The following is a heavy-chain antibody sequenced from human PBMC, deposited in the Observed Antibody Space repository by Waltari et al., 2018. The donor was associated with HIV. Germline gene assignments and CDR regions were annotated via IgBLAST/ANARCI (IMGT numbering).Heavy chain of an antibody. V-gene: IGHV1-24*01. CDR2: FDPEDDET. CDR1: EYTLTELS. D-gene: IGHD1-26*01. Sequence: QVQLIQSGAEVKKPGASVKVSCKVFEYTLTELSMPWVRQAPGKGLEWLGGFDPEDDETIDAQKFQGRVTMTDDTSTDSAYMELSSLTSEDTAVYYCATGGGTTSIQLYDLDVWCQGTTVTVSS. CDR3: ATGGGTTSIQLYDLDV. J-gene: IGHJ6*02.